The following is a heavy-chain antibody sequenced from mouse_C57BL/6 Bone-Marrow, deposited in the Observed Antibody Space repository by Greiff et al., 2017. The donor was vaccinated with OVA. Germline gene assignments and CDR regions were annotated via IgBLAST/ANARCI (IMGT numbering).Heavy chain of an antibody. CDR1: GFSLSTSGMG. Sequence: QVTLKESGPGILQSSQTLSLTCSFSGFSLSTSGMGVSWIRQPSGKGLEWLAHSYWDDDKRYNPSLKSRLTISKDTSRNQVFLKITSVDTADTATYYCARRLRYRYFDVWGTGTTVTVSS. CDR2: SYWDDDK. J-gene: IGHJ1*03. V-gene: IGHV8-12*01. D-gene: IGHD1-1*01. CDR3: ARRLRYRYFDV.